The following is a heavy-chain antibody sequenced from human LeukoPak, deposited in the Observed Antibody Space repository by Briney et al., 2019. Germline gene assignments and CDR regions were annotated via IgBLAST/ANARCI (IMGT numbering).Heavy chain of an antibody. V-gene: IGHV1-8*01. CDR3: ARGRSGLAAAGTYDY. D-gene: IGHD6-13*01. CDR2: INPNSGRT. Sequence: ASVKVSCKASGYTFTSSDINWVRQAAGQGLEWMGWINPNSGRTGYAQKFQGRVTMTANTSISTAYMELSSLTFDDTAVYYCARGRSGLAAAGTYDYWGQGTLITVSS. CDR1: GYTFTSSD. J-gene: IGHJ4*02.